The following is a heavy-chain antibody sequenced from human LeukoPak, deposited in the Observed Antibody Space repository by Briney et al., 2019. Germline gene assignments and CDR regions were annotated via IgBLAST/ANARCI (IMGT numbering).Heavy chain of an antibody. CDR3: AKSRFQATNYYY. CDR1: VFTFSSYA. J-gene: IGHJ4*02. Sequence: GGSLRLSCAASVFTFSSYAMSWLRQAPGKGLEWVSGIYGSGGSTYYADSVKGRFTISRDNSKNTLFLQMNSLRAEDTAVYYCAKSRFQATNYYYWGQGTLVTVSS. D-gene: IGHD4/OR15-4a*01. V-gene: IGHV3-23*05. CDR2: IYGSGGST.